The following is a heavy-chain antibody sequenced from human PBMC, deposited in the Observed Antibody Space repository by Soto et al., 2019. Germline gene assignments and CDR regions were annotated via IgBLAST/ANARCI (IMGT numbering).Heavy chain of an antibody. CDR2: ISGSGGST. Sequence: EVQLLESGGGLVQPGGSLRLSCAASGFTFSTYAMSWVRQAPGKGLEWVSSISGSGGSTYYADSVKGRFTISRDKSKNTLYLQMHSLRVEDTAVYYCAKVRSEYYYYYGMDVWGQGTTVTVSS. CDR1: GFTFSTYA. J-gene: IGHJ6*02. V-gene: IGHV3-23*01. CDR3: AKVRSEYYYYYGMDV.